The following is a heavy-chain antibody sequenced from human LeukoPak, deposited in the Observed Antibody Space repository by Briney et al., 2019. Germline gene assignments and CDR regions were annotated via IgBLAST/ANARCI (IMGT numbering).Heavy chain of an antibody. V-gene: IGHV1-69*13. J-gene: IGHJ6*03. D-gene: IGHD2-2*01. CDR3: ASGQDIVVVPAAIDYYYMDV. CDR2: IIPIFGTA. CDR1: GGTFSSYA. Sequence: SVKVSCKASGGTFSSYAISWVRQAPGQGLEWMGGIIPIFGTANYAQKFQGRVTITAGESTSTAYMELSSLRSEDTAVYYCASGQDIVVVPAAIDYYYMDVWGKGTTVTVSS.